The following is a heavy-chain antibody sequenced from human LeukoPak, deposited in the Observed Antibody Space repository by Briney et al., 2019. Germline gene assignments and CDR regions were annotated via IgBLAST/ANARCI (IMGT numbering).Heavy chain of an antibody. J-gene: IGHJ3*02. V-gene: IGHV4-39*01. Sequence: SETLSLTCTVSGGSISSSSYYWGWIRQPPGKGLEWIGSIYYSGSTYYNPSLKSRVTISVDTSKNQFSLKLSSVTAADTAVYYCARLTLIGGIAARPKSDAFDIWGQGTMVTVSS. CDR1: GGSISSSSYY. CDR2: IYYSGST. D-gene: IGHD6-6*01. CDR3: ARLTLIGGIAARPKSDAFDI.